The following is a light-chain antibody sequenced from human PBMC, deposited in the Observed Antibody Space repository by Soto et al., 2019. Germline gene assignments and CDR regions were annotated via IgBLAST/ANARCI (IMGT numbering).Light chain of an antibody. CDR1: QGVTTN. V-gene: IGKV3-15*01. Sequence: DIVMTQSPATLFVSPGERATLSCRALQGVTTNFAWYQQKSGQSPRLLMYHVSIRATGVPARFSGTGSETDFTLTISGLRSEDSAIYFCQQYDNWPFSFGQGTRLEIK. CDR2: HVS. J-gene: IGKJ5*01. CDR3: QQYDNWPFS.